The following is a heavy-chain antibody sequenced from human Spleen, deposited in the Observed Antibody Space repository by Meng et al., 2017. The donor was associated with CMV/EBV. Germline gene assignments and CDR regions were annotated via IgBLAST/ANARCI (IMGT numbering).Heavy chain of an antibody. V-gene: IGHV3-43*01. D-gene: IGHD1-1*01. CDR2: ISWDGVAT. CDR1: GFTFHDYT. J-gene: IGHJ3*02. CDR3: EKQVLSDASDI. Sequence: GESLKISCAASGFTFHDYTMQWVRQPPGKGLEWVSLISWDGVATYYADSVKGRFTISRYNSINSLYLQMNGLTVEDTAIYYCEKQVLSDASDIWGQGTMVTVSS.